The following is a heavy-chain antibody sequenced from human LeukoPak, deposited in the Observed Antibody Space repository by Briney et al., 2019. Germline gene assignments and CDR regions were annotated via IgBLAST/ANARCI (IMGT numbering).Heavy chain of an antibody. D-gene: IGHD4-17*01. CDR3: ARDYGDNSYFFDY. V-gene: IGHV1-18*01. CDR1: DYTFTSFG. Sequence: GASVKVSCKASDYTFTSFGVSWVRQAPGQGPAWMGWISAYNDNRHSAQKFQGRVTLTTDTSTSTAYLELRSLRSDDTAVYFCARDYGDNSYFFDYWGQGTLVTVSS. J-gene: IGHJ4*02. CDR2: ISAYNDNR.